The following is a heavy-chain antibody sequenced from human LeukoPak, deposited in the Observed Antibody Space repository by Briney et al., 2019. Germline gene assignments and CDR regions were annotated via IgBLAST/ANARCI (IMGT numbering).Heavy chain of an antibody. CDR2: INHSGST. D-gene: IGHD6-13*01. Sequence: SETLSLTCAVYGGSFSGYYWSWIRQPPGKGLEWIGEINHSGSTNYNPSLKSRVTISVDTSKNQFSLKLSSVTAADMAVYYCARGRSSSWVAKYNWFDPWGQGTLVTVSS. J-gene: IGHJ5*02. CDR3: ARGRSSSWVAKYNWFDP. CDR1: GGSFSGYY. V-gene: IGHV4-34*01.